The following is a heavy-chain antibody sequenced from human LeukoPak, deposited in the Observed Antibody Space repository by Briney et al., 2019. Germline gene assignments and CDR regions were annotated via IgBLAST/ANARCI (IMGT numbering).Heavy chain of an antibody. J-gene: IGHJ4*02. V-gene: IGHV3-49*04. CDR2: IRSKAYGGTT. CDR3: TRGLTGYYKYGDYFDY. Sequence: GGSLRLSCTASGFTFGDYAMSWVRQAPGKGLEWVGFIRSKAYGGTTEYAASVKGRFTISRDDSKSIAYLQMNSLKTEDTAVYYCTRGLTGYYKYGDYFDYWGQGTLVTVSS. CDR1: GFTFGDYA. D-gene: IGHD3-9*01.